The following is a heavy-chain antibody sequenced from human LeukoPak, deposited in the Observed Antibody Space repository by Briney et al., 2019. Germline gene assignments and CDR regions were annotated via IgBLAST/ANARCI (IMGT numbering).Heavy chain of an antibody. CDR3: ARSLAGPRARPSDY. CDR1: GGSIRSSNYY. D-gene: IGHD6-19*01. Sequence: SETLSLTRTVSGGSIRSSNYYWGWIRQPPGRGLEWIGIIYHSGSTYYNPSLKSRVTISVDTSKNQISLKLNSVTAADTAVYYCARSLAGPRARPSDYWGQGILVTVSS. V-gene: IGHV4-39*01. J-gene: IGHJ4*02. CDR2: IYHSGST.